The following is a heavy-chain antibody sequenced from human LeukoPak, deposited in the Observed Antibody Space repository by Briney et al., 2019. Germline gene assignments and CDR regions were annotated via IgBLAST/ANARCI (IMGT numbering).Heavy chain of an antibody. V-gene: IGHV3-7*03. D-gene: IGHD3-22*01. Sequence: GGSLRLSCATSGFTFSTYAMTWVRQAPGKGLEWVANINTDGTGKYYVDSVKGRFTISRDNSKNTLYLQMNSLRAEDTAVYYCAKSDDSSGYYYEIDYWGQGTLVTVSS. CDR2: INTDGTGK. CDR3: AKSDDSSGYYYEIDY. CDR1: GFTFSTYA. J-gene: IGHJ4*02.